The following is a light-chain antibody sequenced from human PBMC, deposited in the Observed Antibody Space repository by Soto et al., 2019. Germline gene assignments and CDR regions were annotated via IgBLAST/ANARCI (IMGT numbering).Light chain of an antibody. Sequence: QSVLTQPPSVSAAPGPKVTISCSGSSSNIGNNYVSWYQQLPGTAPKLLIYDNNKRPSEIPDRFSGSKSGTSATLGITGLQTGDEADYYCGTWDSSLSAYVFGTGTKLTVL. CDR1: SSNIGNNY. V-gene: IGLV1-51*01. CDR3: GTWDSSLSAYV. J-gene: IGLJ1*01. CDR2: DNN.